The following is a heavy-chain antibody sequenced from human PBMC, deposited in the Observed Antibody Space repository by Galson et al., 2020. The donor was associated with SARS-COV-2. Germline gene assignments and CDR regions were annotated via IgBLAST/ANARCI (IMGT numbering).Heavy chain of an antibody. CDR3: AADPAGYCSGGSCYFDYGMDV. CDR1: GFTFTSSA. J-gene: IGHJ6*02. CDR2: IVVGSGNT. Sequence: ASVKVSCKASGFTFTSSAMQWVRQARGQRIEWIGWIVVGSGNTNYAQKFQERVTITRDMSTSTAYMELSSLRSEDTAVYNCAADPAGYCSGGSCYFDYGMDVWGQGTTVTVSS. V-gene: IGHV1-58*02. D-gene: IGHD2-15*01.